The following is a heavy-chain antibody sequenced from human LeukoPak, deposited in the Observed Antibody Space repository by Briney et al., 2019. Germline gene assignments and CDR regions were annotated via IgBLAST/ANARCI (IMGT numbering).Heavy chain of an antibody. CDR3: ATRTIWGYWFDY. CDR1: GYTLTELS. Sequence: ASVKVSCKVSGYTLTELSMHWVRQAPGKGLEWMGGFDPEDGETIHAQKFQGRVTMTEDTSTDTAYMELSSLRSEDTAVYYCATRTIWGYWFDYWGQGTLVTVSS. D-gene: IGHD3-16*01. CDR2: FDPEDGET. J-gene: IGHJ4*02. V-gene: IGHV1-24*01.